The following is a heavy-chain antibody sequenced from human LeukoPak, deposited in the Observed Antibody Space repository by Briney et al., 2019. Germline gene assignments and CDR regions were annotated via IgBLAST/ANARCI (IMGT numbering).Heavy chain of an antibody. CDR3: ARDRTMVRGALIPYFFDY. D-gene: IGHD3-10*01. CDR2: LSDDGVHT. V-gene: IGHV3-30*03. CDR1: GFNFGSFG. Sequence: PGRSLRLSCAAAGFNFGSFGLHWVRQAPGKGLEWVSTLSDDGVHTYYSDSVKGRFSISRDNSNNTMSLHMASLRPEDTAMYYCARDRTMVRGALIPYFFDYWSQGILVTVSS. J-gene: IGHJ4*02.